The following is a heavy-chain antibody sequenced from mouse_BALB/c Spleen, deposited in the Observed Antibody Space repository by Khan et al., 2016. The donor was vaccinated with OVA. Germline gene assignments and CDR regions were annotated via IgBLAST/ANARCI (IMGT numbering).Heavy chain of an antibody. Sequence: EVELVESGGGLVQPGGSRKLSCAASGFTFSSFGMHWVRQVPKKGLEWVAYISSGSCTIYYVDTVKGRFTISRDNPKNTLVLQMTSLRSEDTAMYYCVRSGGNFHWYFDVWGAGTSVTVSS. J-gene: IGHJ1*01. CDR1: GFTFSSFG. CDR2: ISSGSCTI. CDR3: VRSGGNFHWYFDV. D-gene: IGHD2-1*01. V-gene: IGHV5-17*02.